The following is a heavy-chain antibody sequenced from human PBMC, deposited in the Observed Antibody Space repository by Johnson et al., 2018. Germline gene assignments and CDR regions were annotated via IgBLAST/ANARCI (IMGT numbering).Heavy chain of an antibody. Sequence: QVQLQESGGGVVQPGRSLRLSCAASGFTFSSYGMHWVRQAPGKGLEWVAVISYDGSNKYYADSVKGRFTISRDNSKNTLYLQMNSLRAEDTAVYYFATAPLISPSGAFDIWGQGTMVTVSS. CDR3: ATAPLISPSGAFDI. CDR1: GFTFSSYG. V-gene: IGHV3-30*03. CDR2: ISYDGSNK. D-gene: IGHD1-26*01. J-gene: IGHJ3*02.